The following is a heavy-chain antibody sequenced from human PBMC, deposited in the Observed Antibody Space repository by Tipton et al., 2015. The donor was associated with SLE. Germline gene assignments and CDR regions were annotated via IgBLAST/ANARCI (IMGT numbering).Heavy chain of an antibody. Sequence: RSLRLSCAASGFTFSSYGMHWVRQAPGKGLEWVAVISDDGSNKDYGDSVKGRFSISRDNSKNTLYLQMNSLRAEDTAVYYCAKDGLAVAGTNRMDIWGQGTMVTVSS. D-gene: IGHD6-19*01. J-gene: IGHJ3*02. V-gene: IGHV3-30*18. CDR2: ISDDGSNK. CDR1: GFTFSSYG. CDR3: AKDGLAVAGTNRMDI.